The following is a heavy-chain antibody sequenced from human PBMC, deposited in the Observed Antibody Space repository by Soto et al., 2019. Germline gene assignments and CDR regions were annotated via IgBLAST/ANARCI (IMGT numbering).Heavy chain of an antibody. Sequence: QVQLQESGPGLVKPSETLSLTCTVSGGSISSYYWSWIRQPPGKGLEWIGDIYYSGSTNYNPSLKCRVTISVDTSKNQFSLKLSSVTAADTAVYYCAREGLTGTIGLYYYYGMDVWGQGTTVTVSS. CDR1: GGSISSYY. V-gene: IGHV4-59*01. CDR2: IYYSGST. CDR3: AREGLTGTIGLYYYYGMDV. J-gene: IGHJ6*02. D-gene: IGHD1-7*01.